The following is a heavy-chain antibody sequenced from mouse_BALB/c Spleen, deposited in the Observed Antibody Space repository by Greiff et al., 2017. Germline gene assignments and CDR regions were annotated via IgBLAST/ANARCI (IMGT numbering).Heavy chain of an antibody. CDR2: IDPENGNT. CDR3: ARKGIYGSSYFDY. CDR1: GFNITDYY. D-gene: IGHD1-1*01. Sequence: VQLKESGAELVRPGALVKLSCKASGFNITDYYMHWVKQRPEQGLEWIGWIDPENGNTIYDPKFQGKASITADTSSNTAYLQLSSLTSEDTAVYYCARKGIYGSSYFDYWGQGTTLTVSS. V-gene: IGHV14-1*02. J-gene: IGHJ2*01.